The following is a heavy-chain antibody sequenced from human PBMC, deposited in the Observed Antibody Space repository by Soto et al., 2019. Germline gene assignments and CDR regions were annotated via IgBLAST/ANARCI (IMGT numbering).Heavy chain of an antibody. CDR3: VKRGRNWGAFDF. Sequence: EVQLLESGGGSAPPGGSLKLSCTPSGFSITYFGVTWVRQVPGKGLEWVSTIGGTDGDSDGVPWYEDSVKGRFTISRDSSANTLFLHMDNLSAEDSALYYCVKRGRNWGAFDFWGQGTTVVVSS. CDR2: IGGTDGDSDGVP. J-gene: IGHJ3*01. CDR1: GFSITYFG. V-gene: IGHV3-23*01. D-gene: IGHD7-27*01.